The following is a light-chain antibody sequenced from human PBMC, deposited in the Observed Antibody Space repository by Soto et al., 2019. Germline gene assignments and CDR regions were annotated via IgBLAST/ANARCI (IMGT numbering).Light chain of an antibody. CDR1: QTIWTH. Sequence: DIQMTQSPSSLSASLGDRVTITCRASQTIWTHLNWYQQKPGKAPRLLIYAPFTLQSGVPSRFSGSGSGADFTLTISSLKPEDVATYYCQQSYNTPYTFGRGTKLEIK. J-gene: IGKJ2*01. CDR2: APF. CDR3: QQSYNTPYT. V-gene: IGKV1-39*01.